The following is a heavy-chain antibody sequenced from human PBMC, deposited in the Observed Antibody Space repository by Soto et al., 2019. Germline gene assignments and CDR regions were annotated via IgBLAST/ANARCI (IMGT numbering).Heavy chain of an antibody. CDR3: AIASNYEQGGLAL. J-gene: IGHJ4*02. V-gene: IGHV4-31*03. CDR1: GDSMTTNSYY. Sequence: QVQLKESGPGLVKPSQTLSLTCTVSGDSMTTNSYYWTWIRQHPGQGLEWIGYIYHSGGTFYNPSLESRNTISVDTSKSQFSLDLRSVTAADTAVYFCAIASNYEQGGLALWGQGTLVAVSS. D-gene: IGHD3-3*01. CDR2: IYHSGGT.